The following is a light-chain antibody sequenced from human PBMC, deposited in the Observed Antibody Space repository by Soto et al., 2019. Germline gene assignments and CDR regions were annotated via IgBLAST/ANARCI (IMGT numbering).Light chain of an antibody. J-gene: IGKJ4*01. CDR3: QQSYSSPSGLT. CDR1: QSISNY. V-gene: IGKV1-39*01. CDR2: ATS. Sequence: DIQMTQSPSSLSASVGDRVTITCRASQSISNYLNWYQQKPGKASKLLIYATSSMQSGVPSRFSGSGYGTDFTLTISSLQPEDFATYYCQQSYSSPSGLTFGGGTKVDIK.